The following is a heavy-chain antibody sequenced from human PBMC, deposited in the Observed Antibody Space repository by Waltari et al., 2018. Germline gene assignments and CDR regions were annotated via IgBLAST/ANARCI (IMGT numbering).Heavy chain of an antibody. CDR1: GGSISTHF. CDR3: ARASYGSGSSWFDP. J-gene: IGHJ5*02. CDR2: IYSSWST. Sequence: QVQLQESGPGLVKPSETLSLICSVSGGSISTHFWGWIRQPPGKTLEWIGNIYSSWSTNYNPSLTSRVTISLDMSKNQFSLKLRSVSAADTAVYYCARASYGSGSSWFDPWGQGNLVTVSS. D-gene: IGHD3-10*01. V-gene: IGHV4-59*11.